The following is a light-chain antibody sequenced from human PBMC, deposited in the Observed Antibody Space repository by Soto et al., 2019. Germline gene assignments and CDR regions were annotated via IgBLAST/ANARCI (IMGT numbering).Light chain of an antibody. CDR1: QSISDY. V-gene: IGKV3-11*01. Sequence: EVVLTQSPATLSLSPGEGAALSCRSSQSISDYLAWYQQKPGQPPRLLIYDASKRAPGIPRRFSGRGSGTDFTLTLSSLEAEDFAVYFCQHRLNWPLTFGGGTKVEI. CDR2: DAS. J-gene: IGKJ4*01. CDR3: QHRLNWPLT.